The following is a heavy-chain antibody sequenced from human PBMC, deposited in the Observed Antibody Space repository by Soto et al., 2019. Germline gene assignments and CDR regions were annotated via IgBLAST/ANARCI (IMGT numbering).Heavy chain of an antibody. Sequence: EVQLEESGGGLVQPGGSLRLSCVASGFTFSSNWVHWVRQAPGKGLVWVAGINSEGSSTTYADSVKGRFTISRDNAKNTLFLQMNSLRAEDTAVYYCARSLPYYYYYYYMDVWGKGTTVTVSS. V-gene: IGHV3-74*01. CDR1: GFTFSSNW. CDR2: INSEGSST. J-gene: IGHJ6*03. CDR3: ARSLPYYYYYYYMDV.